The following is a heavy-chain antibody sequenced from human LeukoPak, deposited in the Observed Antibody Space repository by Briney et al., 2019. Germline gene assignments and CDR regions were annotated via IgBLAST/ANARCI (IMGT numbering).Heavy chain of an antibody. J-gene: IGHJ3*02. CDR1: GFTFSSYA. CDR2: ISYDGSNK. V-gene: IGHV3-30*04. CDR3: ARVLDYGDSRPFGPWGAFDI. D-gene: IGHD4-17*01. Sequence: GGSLRLSCAASGFTFSSYAMHWVRQAPGKGLEWVAVISYDGSNKYYADSVKGRFTISRDNSKNTLYLQMNSLRAEDTAAYYCARVLDYGDSRPFGPWGAFDIWGQGTMVTVSS.